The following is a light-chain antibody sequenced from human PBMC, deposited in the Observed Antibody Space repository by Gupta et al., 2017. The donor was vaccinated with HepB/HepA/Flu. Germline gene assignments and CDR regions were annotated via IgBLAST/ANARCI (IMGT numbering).Light chain of an antibody. CDR2: LNSDGSH. V-gene: IGLV4-69*01. J-gene: IGLJ3*02. Sequence: QLVLTQSPSASASLGASVTLTCPLTSGHSSYAIAWHQQQPEKGPLYLMKLNSDGSHSKGDGIPDRFSGSSSGAERYLTISSLQSEDEADYYCQTWGTGSWVFGGGTKLTVL. CDR1: SGHSSYA. CDR3: QTWGTGSWV.